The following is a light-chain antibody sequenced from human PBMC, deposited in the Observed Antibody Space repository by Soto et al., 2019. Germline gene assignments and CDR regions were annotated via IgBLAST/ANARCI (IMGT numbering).Light chain of an antibody. CDR3: QQYNNWYT. CDR1: QSVSSK. Sequence: EIVMTQSPATLSVSPGERATLSCRASQSVSSKLAWYQQKPGQAPRLLIYGASTRATGIPARFSGSGAGTEFTLTISTLQSEDFAVYYCQQYNNWYTFGQGTKLEIQ. CDR2: GAS. J-gene: IGKJ2*01. V-gene: IGKV3-15*01.